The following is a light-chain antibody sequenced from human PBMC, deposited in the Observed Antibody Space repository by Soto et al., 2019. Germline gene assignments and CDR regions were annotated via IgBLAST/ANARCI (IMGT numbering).Light chain of an antibody. CDR3: HQYGTAPLT. CDR2: GAS. J-gene: IGKJ3*01. CDR1: QSVSSSY. Sequence: EIVLTQSPATLSLSPGERATLSCRASQSVSSSYLAWYQQKPGQAPRLLIYGASSRATGIPARFSGSGSGTDFTLTISRLEPEDFSVYYCHQYGTAPLTFGPGTKVDIK. V-gene: IGKV3-20*01.